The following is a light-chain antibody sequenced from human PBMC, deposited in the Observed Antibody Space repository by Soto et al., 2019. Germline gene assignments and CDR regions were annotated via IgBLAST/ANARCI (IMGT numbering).Light chain of an antibody. CDR1: QGVSRY. Sequence: EIVLTQSPATLSLSPGERATLSCRASQGVSRYLAWYQQKPGQAPRLLIYDASSRAIGIPDRFSGSGSGIAFTLTISSLAPEDFAVYYCQQRNNWPPGYSFGQGTKLEIK. J-gene: IGKJ2*03. V-gene: IGKV3-11*01. CDR2: DAS. CDR3: QQRNNWPPGYS.